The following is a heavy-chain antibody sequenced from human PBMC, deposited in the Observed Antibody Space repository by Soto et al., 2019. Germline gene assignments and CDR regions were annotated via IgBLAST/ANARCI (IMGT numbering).Heavy chain of an antibody. CDR2: ISGSGGST. V-gene: IGHV3-23*01. Sequence: GGSLRLSCPASGVTIISYAMIGVLQAPGKGLEWVSAISGSGGSTYYADSVKGRSTISSDNSKETLYLQINSLRAEGTVVYYCANQFNPGPFGILGQGTMVPVSS. CDR3: ANQFNPGPFGI. J-gene: IGHJ3*02. CDR1: GVTIISYA.